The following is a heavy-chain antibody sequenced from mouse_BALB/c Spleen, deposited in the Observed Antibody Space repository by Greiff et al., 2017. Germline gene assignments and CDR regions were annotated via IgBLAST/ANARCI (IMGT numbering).Heavy chain of an antibody. J-gene: IGHJ4*01. D-gene: IGHD4-1*01. V-gene: IGHV2-2*02. CDR2: IWSGGST. Sequence: VQLQQSGPGLVQPSQSLSITCTVSGFSLTSYGVHWVRQSPEKGLEWLGVIWSGGSTDYNAAFISRLSISKDNSKSQVFFKMNSLQANDTAIYYCARKKETGPYYAMDYWGQGTSVTVSS. CDR3: ARKKETGPYYAMDY. CDR1: GFSLTSYG.